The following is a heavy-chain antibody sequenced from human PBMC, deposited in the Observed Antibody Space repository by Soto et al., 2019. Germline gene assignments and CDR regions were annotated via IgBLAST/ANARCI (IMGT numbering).Heavy chain of an antibody. Sequence: PVGSLRLSCAASGFTFSGSAMHWVRQASGKGLEWVGRIRSKANSYATAYAASVKGRFTISRDDSKNTAYLQMNSLKTEDTAVYYCTTLLATTWAYWGKGTLVTVSS. CDR2: IRSKANSYAT. D-gene: IGHD5-12*01. CDR3: TTLLATTWAY. V-gene: IGHV3-73*01. J-gene: IGHJ4*02. CDR1: GFTFSGSA.